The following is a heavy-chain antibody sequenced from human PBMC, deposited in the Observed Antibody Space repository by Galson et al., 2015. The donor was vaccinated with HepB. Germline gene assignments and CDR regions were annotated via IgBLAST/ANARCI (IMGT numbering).Heavy chain of an antibody. J-gene: IGHJ4*02. CDR1: GFTFSRYW. D-gene: IGHD4-17*01. CDR2: INNDGGST. CDR3: ARDRGDYGDY. V-gene: IGHV3-74*01. Sequence: SLRLSCAASGFTFSRYWMHWVRQAPGKGLVWVSRINNDGGSTRYADSVKGRFTISRDNAKNALYLQMNSLRAEDTAVYYCARDRGDYGDYWGQGTLVTVSS.